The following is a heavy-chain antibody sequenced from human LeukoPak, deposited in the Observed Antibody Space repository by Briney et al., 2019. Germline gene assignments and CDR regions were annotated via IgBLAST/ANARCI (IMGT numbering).Heavy chain of an antibody. CDR1: GGSISSPNHD. V-gene: IGHV4-39*01. J-gene: IGHJ5*02. CDR2: IYYSGTT. Sequence: SETLSLTCSVSGGSISSPNHDCAWIRQPPGQGLEWIGSIYYSGTTHYNLSLKSRVTLSVDTSQNQFSLKLSSVTAADTAIYFCARSLGANTWVGNWFDPWGQGTLVTVSP. CDR3: ARSLGANTWVGNWFDP. D-gene: IGHD3-10*01.